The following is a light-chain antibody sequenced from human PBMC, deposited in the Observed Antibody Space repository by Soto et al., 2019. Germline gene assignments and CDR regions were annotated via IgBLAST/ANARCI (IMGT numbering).Light chain of an antibody. CDR1: SSDVGGYNY. J-gene: IGLJ1*01. CDR2: EVS. Sequence: QSALTQPPSASGSPGQSVTISCTGTSSDVGGYNYVSWYQQHPGKAPKLMIYEVSKRPSGVPDRFSGYKSGYTASLTVSWLQAEDEADYCCTSLAVSNSYVFGSVTELTVL. CDR3: TSLAVSNSYV. V-gene: IGLV2-8*01.